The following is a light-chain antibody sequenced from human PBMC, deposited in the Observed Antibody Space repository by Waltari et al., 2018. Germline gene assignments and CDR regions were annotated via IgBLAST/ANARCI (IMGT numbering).Light chain of an antibody. CDR3: SSYTYWRDLI. CDR2: AVS. Sequence: QSVLTQPASVSGSPGRSITISCTGANRYVGGYNSVSGYQQHPGRAPKLMVYAVSKRPSRLSDRLSGSNSGSTAALALSGLQAEDDADYYCSSYTYWRDLIFVGLTKLTVL. V-gene: IGLV2-14*03. CDR1: NRYVGGYNS. J-gene: IGLJ2*01.